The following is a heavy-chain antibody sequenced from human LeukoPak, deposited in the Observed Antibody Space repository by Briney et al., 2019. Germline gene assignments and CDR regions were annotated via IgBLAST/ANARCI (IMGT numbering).Heavy chain of an antibody. CDR1: GYTLTELS. Sequence: GASVKVSCKVSGYTLTELSMHWVRQAPGKRLEWMGGFDPEDGETIYAQNFQGRVTMTEDTSTDTAYMELSSLRSEDTAVYYCETDKGGLGPDSEDDAFDIWGQGTMVTVSS. D-gene: IGHD6-19*01. J-gene: IGHJ3*02. CDR2: FDPEDGET. V-gene: IGHV1-24*01. CDR3: ETDKGGLGPDSEDDAFDI.